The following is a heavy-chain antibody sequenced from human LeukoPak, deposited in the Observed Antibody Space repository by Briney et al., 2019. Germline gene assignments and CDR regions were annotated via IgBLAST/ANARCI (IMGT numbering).Heavy chain of an antibody. Sequence: GGSLRLSCAASGFPFSNYWMHWVRQAPGKGLVWVSRINSDGSSTTYADSVKGRFTISRDNGKNTLYLQMNSLRAEDTAVYYCARDRGYCSSTSCYLYWFDPWGQGTLVTVSS. CDR2: INSDGSST. CDR1: GFPFSNYW. V-gene: IGHV3-74*01. J-gene: IGHJ5*02. CDR3: ARDRGYCSSTSCYLYWFDP. D-gene: IGHD2-2*01.